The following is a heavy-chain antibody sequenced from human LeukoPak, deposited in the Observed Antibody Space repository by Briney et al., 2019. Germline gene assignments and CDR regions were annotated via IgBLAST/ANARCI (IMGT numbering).Heavy chain of an antibody. CDR2: ISDDGSRT. CDR1: GFTFSRNW. CDR3: ASSYYDILTAHSH. Sequence: GGSLRLSCEVSGFTFSRNWMHWVRQAPGKGLVWVSRISDDGSRTGYADSVKGRVTISRDNAKNTLYLQMNSLRAEDAAVYYCASSYYDILTAHSHWGQGILVTVSS. V-gene: IGHV3-74*01. D-gene: IGHD3-9*01. J-gene: IGHJ4*02.